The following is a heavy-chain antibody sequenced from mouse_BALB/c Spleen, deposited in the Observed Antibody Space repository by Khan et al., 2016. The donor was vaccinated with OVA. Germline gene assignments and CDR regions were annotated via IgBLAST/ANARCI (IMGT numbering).Heavy chain of an antibody. D-gene: IGHD1-2*01. V-gene: IGHV1-74*01. CDR1: DYSFTSYW. CDR3: ARGTTASYWFFDV. Sequence: QVQLQQSGAELVRPGASVKLSCKASDYSFTSYWMNWVKQRPGQGLEWIGMIHSSDSETGLNQKFKDKATLTVDKSSSKAYMQLSSPTSEDSAVYYCARGTTASYWFFDVWGAGTTVTVSS. CDR2: IHSSDSET. J-gene: IGHJ1*01.